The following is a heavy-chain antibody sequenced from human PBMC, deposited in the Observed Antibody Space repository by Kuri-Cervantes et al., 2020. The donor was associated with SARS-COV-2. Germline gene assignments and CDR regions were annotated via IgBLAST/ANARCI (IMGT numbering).Heavy chain of an antibody. V-gene: IGHV4-39*01. J-gene: IGHJ4*02. CDR2: IYYSGST. Sequence: GSLRLSCTVSGCSISSSSYYWGWIRQPPGKGLEWIGSIYYSGSTYHNPSLKSRVTISVDTSKNQFSLKLSSVTAADTAVYYCARHYYGSGSYYNWGSFDYWGQGTLVTVSS. CDR3: ARHYYGSGSYYNWGSFDY. CDR1: GCSISSSSYY. D-gene: IGHD3-10*01.